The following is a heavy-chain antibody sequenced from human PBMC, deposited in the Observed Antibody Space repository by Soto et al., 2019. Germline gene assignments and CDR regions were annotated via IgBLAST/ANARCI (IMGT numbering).Heavy chain of an antibody. CDR3: ARGFSVEMASLDV. Sequence: QVQLVESGGGVVQPGRSLRLSCAASGFTLRNYGMHWVRQAPGKGLEWVTVIWYDGRNKYYADSVKGRFTISRDNSKSTLYLEMNSLRAEDTAVYYCARGFSVEMASLDVWGQGTTVTVSS. CDR1: GFTLRNYG. J-gene: IGHJ6*02. CDR2: IWYDGRNK. V-gene: IGHV3-33*01. D-gene: IGHD6-6*01.